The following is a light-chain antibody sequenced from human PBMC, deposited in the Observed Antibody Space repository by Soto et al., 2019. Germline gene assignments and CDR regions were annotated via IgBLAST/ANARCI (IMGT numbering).Light chain of an antibody. CDR1: QSISSW. Sequence: DIQMTQSPSTLSASVGDRVTIICRASQSISSWLAWYQQKGGKAPKLLISKASNLDSGVQSRFSGSGSGTEFNLTIRSLQPEDFATYYCKHYNSYSEAFGQGTKVDIK. CDR2: KAS. V-gene: IGKV1-5*03. CDR3: KHYNSYSEA. J-gene: IGKJ1*01.